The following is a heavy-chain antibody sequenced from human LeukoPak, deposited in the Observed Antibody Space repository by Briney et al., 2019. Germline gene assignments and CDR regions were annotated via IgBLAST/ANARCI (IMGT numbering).Heavy chain of an antibody. CDR2: IKQDGSEK. V-gene: IGHV3-7*04. CDR3: AGGYGSGSYYNFGYNWFDP. CDR1: GFIFSSYW. J-gene: IGHJ5*02. D-gene: IGHD3-10*01. Sequence: GGSLRLSCAASGFIFSSYWMSWVRQAPGKGLEWVANIKQDGSEKYYVDSVKGRFTISRDNAKNSLYLQMNSLRAEDTAVYYCAGGYGSGSYYNFGYNWFDPWGQGTLVTVSS.